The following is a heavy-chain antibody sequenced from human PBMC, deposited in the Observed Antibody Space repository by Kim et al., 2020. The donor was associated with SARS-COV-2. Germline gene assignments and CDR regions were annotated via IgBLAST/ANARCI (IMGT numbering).Heavy chain of an antibody. D-gene: IGHD1-1*01. CDR3: ARRKGPTGTFDY. CDR1: GGSISSYY. V-gene: IGHV4-59*13. CDR2: IYYSGST. Sequence: SETLSLTCTVSGGSISSYYWSWIRQPPGKGLEWIGYIYYSGSTNYNPSLKSRVTISVDTSKNQFSLKLSSVTAVDTAVYYCARRKGPTGTFDYWGQGTLVTVSS. J-gene: IGHJ4*02.